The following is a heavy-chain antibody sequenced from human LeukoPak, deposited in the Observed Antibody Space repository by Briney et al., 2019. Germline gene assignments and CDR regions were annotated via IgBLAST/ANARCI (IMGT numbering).Heavy chain of an antibody. CDR1: GFSFNSYA. V-gene: IGHV3-23*01. Sequence: PGGSLRLSCAASGFSFNSYAMSWARQTPGKGLEWISRIHGNDGRTYYADSVKGRFTISRDNAKNSLYLQMNSLRAEDTAVYYCARGRYYDSSGYGQRDNWFDPWGQGTLVTVSS. D-gene: IGHD3-22*01. CDR3: ARGRYYDSSGYGQRDNWFDP. CDR2: IHGNDGRT. J-gene: IGHJ5*02.